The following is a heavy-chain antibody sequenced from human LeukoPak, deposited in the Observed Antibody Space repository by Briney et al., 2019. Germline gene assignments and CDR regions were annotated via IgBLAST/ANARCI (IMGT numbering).Heavy chain of an antibody. J-gene: IGHJ4*02. V-gene: IGHV3-48*01. CDR2: ISSSSSTI. CDR1: GFTFSSYS. D-gene: IGHD3-22*01. Sequence: PGGSLRLSCVASGFTFSSYSMNWVRQAPGKGLEWVSYISSSSSTIYYADSVKGRFTISRDNAKNSLYLQMNSLRAEDTAVYYCARVPHYYDSSGYYYVYWGQGTLVTVSS. CDR3: ARVPHYYDSSGYYYVY.